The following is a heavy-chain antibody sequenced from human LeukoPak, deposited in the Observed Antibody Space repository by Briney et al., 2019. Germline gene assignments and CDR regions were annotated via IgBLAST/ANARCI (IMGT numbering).Heavy chain of an antibody. D-gene: IGHD6-19*01. J-gene: IGHJ4*02. CDR2: IKSKTDGGTT. Sequence: GGSLRLPCTALGFAFSNAWMSWVRQAPGKGLEWVGRIKSKTDGGTTDYAAPVKGRSTTSRADSKNTLNLQLNSLKTEAKPVLYCTTDPYSSGWHSFDYWGQGTLVTVSP. CDR3: TTDPYSSGWHSFDY. CDR1: GFAFSNAW. V-gene: IGHV3-15*01.